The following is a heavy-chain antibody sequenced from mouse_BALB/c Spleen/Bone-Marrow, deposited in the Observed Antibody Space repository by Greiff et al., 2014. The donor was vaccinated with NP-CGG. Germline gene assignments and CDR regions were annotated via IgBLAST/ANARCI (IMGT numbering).Heavy chain of an antibody. CDR3: ARQITTVDYAMDY. D-gene: IGHD1-1*01. CDR2: INPSTGYT. J-gene: IGHJ4*01. CDR1: GYTFTSYW. V-gene: IGHV1-7*01. Sequence: QVQLKESGAELAKPGASVKMSCKASGYTFTSYWMHWVKQRPGQGLEWIGYINPSTGYTEYNQKFKDKATLTADKSSSTAYMQLSSLTSEDSAVYYCARQITTVDYAMDYWGQGTSVTGSS.